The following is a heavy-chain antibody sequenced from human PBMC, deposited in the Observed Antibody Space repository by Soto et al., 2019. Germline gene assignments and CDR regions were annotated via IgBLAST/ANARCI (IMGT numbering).Heavy chain of an antibody. CDR3: AREVACQYCTNGVADY. Sequence: QVQLQESGPGLVKPSQTLSLTCTVSGGSISSGGYYWSWIRQHPGKGLEWIGYIYYSGSTYYNPSLKSRVTLAVDTSKNQFSLKLSSVTAADTAVYYCAREVACQYCTNGVADYWGQGTLVTVSS. V-gene: IGHV4-31*03. CDR2: IYYSGST. CDR1: GGSISSGGYY. J-gene: IGHJ4*02. D-gene: IGHD2-8*01.